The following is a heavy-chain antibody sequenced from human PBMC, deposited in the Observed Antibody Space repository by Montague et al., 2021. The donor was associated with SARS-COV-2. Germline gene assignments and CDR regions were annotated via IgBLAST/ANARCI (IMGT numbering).Heavy chain of an antibody. J-gene: IGHJ6*02. CDR3: ARVRYYGSGTSLGMDV. Sequence: SETLSLTCTVSGASISSRSYYWGWIRQPPGKGLEWIGFKYYSGSTYYNPTLKSRVTISVDMSKNQFSLKLSSMTAADTAVYYCARVRYYGSGTSLGMDVWGQGTTVTVSS. CDR1: GASISSRSYY. V-gene: IGHV4-39*01. CDR2: KYYSGST. D-gene: IGHD3-10*01.